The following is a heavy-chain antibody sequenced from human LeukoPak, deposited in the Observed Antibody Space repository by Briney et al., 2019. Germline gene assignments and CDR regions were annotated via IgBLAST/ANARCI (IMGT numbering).Heavy chain of an antibody. CDR1: GFTFSSYG. D-gene: IGHD6-13*01. V-gene: IGHV3-30*18. CDR2: ISYDGSNK. Sequence: GGSLRLSCAASGFTFSSYGMHWVRQALGKGREWGAVISYDGSNKYYADSVKGPFTISRDNSKNTLYLQMNSLRAEDTAVYYCAKSIAAAGWHYFDYWGQGTLVTVSS. J-gene: IGHJ4*02. CDR3: AKSIAAAGWHYFDY.